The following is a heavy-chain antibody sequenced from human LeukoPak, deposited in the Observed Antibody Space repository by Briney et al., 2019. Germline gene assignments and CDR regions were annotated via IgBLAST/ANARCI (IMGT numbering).Heavy chain of an antibody. CDR1: GFTFSSYA. J-gene: IGHJ4*02. CDR3: ARDGGNRGFDY. Sequence: GGSLRLSCAASGFTFSSYAMHWVRRAPGKGLEWVAVISYDGSNKYYADSVKGRFTISRDNSKNTLYLQMNSLRAEDTAVYYCARDGGNRGFDYWGQGTLDTVSS. CDR2: ISYDGSNK. V-gene: IGHV3-30*01. D-gene: IGHD4-23*01.